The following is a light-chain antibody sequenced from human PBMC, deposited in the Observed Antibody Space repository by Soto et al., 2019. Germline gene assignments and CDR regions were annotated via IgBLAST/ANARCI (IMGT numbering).Light chain of an antibody. Sequence: QSAPTHPASVSGSPGQWITISCTGTSSDFGGYNYVSWYQQHPGKAPKLMIYEVSNRPSGVSNRFSGAKSGNTASLTISGLQAEDEADYYCSSYTTSSTLFGTGTK. J-gene: IGLJ1*01. V-gene: IGLV2-14*01. CDR1: SSDFGGYNY. CDR3: SSYTTSSTL. CDR2: EVS.